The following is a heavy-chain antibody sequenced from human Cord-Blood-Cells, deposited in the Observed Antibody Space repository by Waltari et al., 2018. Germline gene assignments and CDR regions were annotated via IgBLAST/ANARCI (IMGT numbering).Heavy chain of an antibody. D-gene: IGHD3-10*01. CDR1: GGTFSSHD. Sequence: QVQLVQSGAAVKKPGSSVKVSCQASGGTFSSHDIRWVRQAPGQGLEWMGGIIPIFGTANYAQKFQGRVTITADESTSTAYMELSSLRSEDTAVYYCARDSYYETDDAFDIWGQGTMVTVSS. J-gene: IGHJ3*02. CDR2: IIPIFGTA. CDR3: ARDSYYETDDAFDI. V-gene: IGHV1-69*01.